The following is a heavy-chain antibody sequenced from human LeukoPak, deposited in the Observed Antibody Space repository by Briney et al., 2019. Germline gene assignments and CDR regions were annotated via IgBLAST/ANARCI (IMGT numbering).Heavy chain of an antibody. Sequence: GASVKVSCKASGYTFTSYAMHWVRQAPGQRLEWMGWINAGNGNTKYSQKFQGRVTITRDTSASTAYMELSSLRSGDTAVYYCARGWAAARRTDFDYWGQGTLVTVSS. J-gene: IGHJ4*02. CDR3: ARGWAAARRTDFDY. CDR1: GYTFTSYA. D-gene: IGHD6-13*01. V-gene: IGHV1-3*01. CDR2: INAGNGNT.